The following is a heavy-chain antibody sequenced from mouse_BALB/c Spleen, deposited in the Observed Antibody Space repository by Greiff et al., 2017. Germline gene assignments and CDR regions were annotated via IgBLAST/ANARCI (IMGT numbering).Heavy chain of an antibody. Sequence: EVHLVESGGDLVKPGGSLKLSCAASGFTFSSYGMSWVRQTPDKRLEWVATISSGGSYTYYPDSVKGRFTISRDNAKNTLYLQMSSLKSEDTAMYYCARPADGYYVGVFAYWGQGTLVTVSA. CDR1: GFTFSSYG. J-gene: IGHJ3*01. V-gene: IGHV5-6*01. CDR3: ARPADGYYVGVFAY. D-gene: IGHD2-3*01. CDR2: ISSGGSYT.